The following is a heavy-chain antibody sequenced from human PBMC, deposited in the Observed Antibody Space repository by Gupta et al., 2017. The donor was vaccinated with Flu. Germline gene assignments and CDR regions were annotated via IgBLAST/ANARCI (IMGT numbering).Heavy chain of an antibody. V-gene: IGHV4-34*01. D-gene: IGHD1-26*01. CDR1: GGSFSGYY. Sequence: QVQLQQWGAGLLKPSETLSLTCAVYGGSFSGYYWSWIRQPPGKGLEWIGEINHSGSTNYNPSLKSRVTISVDTSKNQFSLKLSSVTAADTAVYYCARVPYYSGSYLTLDYWGQGTLVTVSS. J-gene: IGHJ4*02. CDR2: INHSGST. CDR3: ARVPYYSGSYLTLDY.